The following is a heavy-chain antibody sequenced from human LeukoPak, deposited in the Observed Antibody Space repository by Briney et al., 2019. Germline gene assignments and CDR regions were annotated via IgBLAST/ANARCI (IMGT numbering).Heavy chain of an antibody. V-gene: IGHV3-30*18. CDR1: GFTFSSYG. CDR2: ISYDGSNK. D-gene: IGHD2-8*01. Sequence: PGRSLRLSCAASGFTFSSYGMHWVRQAPGKGLEWVAVISYDGSNKYYADSVKGRFTISRDNPKNTLYLQMNSLRAEDTAVYYCAKDRTPMTVMGYWGQGTLVTVSS. J-gene: IGHJ4*02. CDR3: AKDRTPMTVMGY.